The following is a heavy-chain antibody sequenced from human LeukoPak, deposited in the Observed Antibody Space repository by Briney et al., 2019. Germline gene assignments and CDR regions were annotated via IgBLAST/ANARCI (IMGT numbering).Heavy chain of an antibody. Sequence: GGSLRLSCAASGFTFSSYAMSWVRQAPGKGLEWVSAISGSGGSTYYADSVKGRFTISRDNSKNTLYLQMNSLRAEDTAVYYCAKAYCCSGGSCPLRDLDYWGQGTLVTVSS. V-gene: IGHV3-23*01. D-gene: IGHD2-15*01. CDR2: ISGSGGST. CDR1: GFTFSSYA. J-gene: IGHJ4*02. CDR3: AKAYCCSGGSCPLRDLDY.